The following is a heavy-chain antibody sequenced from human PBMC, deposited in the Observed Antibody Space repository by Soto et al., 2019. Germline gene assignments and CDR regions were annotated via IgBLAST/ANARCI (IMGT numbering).Heavy chain of an antibody. V-gene: IGHV3-30*18. CDR1: GFTFSDYA. J-gene: IGHJ4*02. CDR2: VSHDGRNT. D-gene: IGHD6-19*01. Sequence: VQLVESGGGVVQPGRSLRLSCAASGFTFSDYAMHWVRLAPGKGLEWVAVVSHDGRNTFYADTVKVRFTISRDSSNNTVYLEMPSLRAEDTAVYYCAKGGRQLLGTSDFNYWGQGAIVTVSS. CDR3: AKGGRQLLGTSDFNY.